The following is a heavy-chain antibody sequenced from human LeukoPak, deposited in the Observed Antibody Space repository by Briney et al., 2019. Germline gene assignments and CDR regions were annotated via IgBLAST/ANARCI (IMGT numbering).Heavy chain of an antibody. CDR2: ISDHGKSR. V-gene: IGHV3-48*03. Sequence: GGSLRLSCAASGFIFSTYEMSWVRQTPGKGLEWVSYISDHGKSRNYVDSVKGRFAISRDNAKNSLYLQMNSLRVEDTAVYFHAIGRIAAPLLDYWGQGSLVTVSS. CDR3: AIGRIAAPLLDY. D-gene: IGHD6-13*01. J-gene: IGHJ4*02. CDR1: GFIFSTYE.